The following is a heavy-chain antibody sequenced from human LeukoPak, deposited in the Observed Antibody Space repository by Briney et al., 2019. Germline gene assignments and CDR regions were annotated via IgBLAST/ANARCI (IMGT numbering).Heavy chain of an antibody. J-gene: IGHJ6*03. CDR1: GGTFSSYA. D-gene: IGHD3-22*01. CDR2: IIPIVGTA. Sequence: ASVKVSCKASGGTFSSYAISWVRQAPGQGLEWIGGIIPIVGTAKYAQKFQGKVTITADESTSTAYMELSSLRSEDTAVYYCARGYYYSSGYLYYYYYMDVWGKGTTVTISS. CDR3: ARGYYYSSGYLYYYYYMDV. V-gene: IGHV1-69*13.